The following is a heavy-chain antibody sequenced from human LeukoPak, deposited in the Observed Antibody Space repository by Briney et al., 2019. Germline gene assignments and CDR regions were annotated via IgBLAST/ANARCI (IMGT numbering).Heavy chain of an antibody. CDR3: ARRVAVPGSYYFDY. CDR2: IYYSGTT. CDR1: GGSISSYY. V-gene: IGHV4-59*08. D-gene: IGHD2-2*01. Sequence: SETLSLTCTVSGGSISSYYWTWIRQPPGKGLEWIGFIYYSGTTKYNPSLESRVTLSLDTSKNRFSLRLNSVTAADTAVYYCARRVAVPGSYYFDYWSQGTLVTVSS. J-gene: IGHJ4*02.